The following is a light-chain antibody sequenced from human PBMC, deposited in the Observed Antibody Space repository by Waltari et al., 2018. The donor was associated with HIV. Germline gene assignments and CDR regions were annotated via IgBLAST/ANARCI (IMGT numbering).Light chain of an antibody. J-gene: IGLJ1*01. CDR1: SSDLGHGPF. CDR3: ASHSTYTLLYV. Sequence: QSALTQPASVSGSLGQSINVSCSGLSSDLGHGPFGSWYQQLPDTVPRVIIYDVNNRPSGVSSRFSGSKSGATASLTISGLQAEDEAVYYCASHSTYTLLYVFGSGTELTVL. CDR2: DVN. V-gene: IGLV2-14*03.